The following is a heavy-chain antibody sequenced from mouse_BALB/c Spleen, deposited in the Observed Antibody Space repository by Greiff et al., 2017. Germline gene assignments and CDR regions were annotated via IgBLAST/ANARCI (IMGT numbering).Heavy chain of an antibody. Sequence: EVKLVESGTVLARPGASVKMSCKASGYSFTSYWLHWVKQRPGQGLEWIGAIYPGNSDTSYNQKFKGKAKLTAVTSASTAYMELSSLTNEDSAVYYCVYGSYYAMDYWGQGTSVTVSS. CDR3: VYGSYYAMDY. CDR2: IYPGNSDT. D-gene: IGHD1-1*01. J-gene: IGHJ4*01. V-gene: IGHV1-5*01. CDR1: GYSFTSYW.